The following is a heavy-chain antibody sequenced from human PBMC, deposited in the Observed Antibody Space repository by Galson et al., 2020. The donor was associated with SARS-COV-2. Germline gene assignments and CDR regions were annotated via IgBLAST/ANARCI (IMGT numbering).Heavy chain of an antibody. CDR3: ARWFGVVIIPHYYYYMDV. CDR1: GYTFTSYG. CDR2: ISAYNGNT. V-gene: IGHV1-18*01. Sequence: GASVKVSCKASGYTFTSYGISWVRQAPGQGLEWMGWISAYNGNTNYAQKLQGRVTMTTDTSTSTAYMELRSLRSDDTAVYYCARWFGVVIIPHYYYYMDVWGKGTTVTVSS. D-gene: IGHD3-3*01. J-gene: IGHJ6*03.